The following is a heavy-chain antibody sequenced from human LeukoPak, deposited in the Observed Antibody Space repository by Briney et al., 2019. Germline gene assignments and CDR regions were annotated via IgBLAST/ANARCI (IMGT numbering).Heavy chain of an antibody. Sequence: SVKVSCKASGGTFSSYAISWVRQAPGQGLEWMGRIILILGIANYAQKFQGRVTITADKSTSTAYMELSSLRSEDTAVYYCARGPDIVVLNNAFDIWGQGTMVTVSS. D-gene: IGHD2-2*01. CDR3: ARGPDIVVLNNAFDI. CDR2: IILILGIA. CDR1: GGTFSSYA. V-gene: IGHV1-69*04. J-gene: IGHJ3*02.